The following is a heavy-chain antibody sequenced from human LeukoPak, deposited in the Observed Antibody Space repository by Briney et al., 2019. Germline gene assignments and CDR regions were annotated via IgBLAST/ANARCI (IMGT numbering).Heavy chain of an antibody. J-gene: IGHJ3*01. Sequence: GGSLRLSCVASGLTFDSLWMTWVRQAPGKGLEWLANIKYDGTTKFYADSVKGRFTVSRDNSENSLYLQMNSLRAEDTAIYYCVKGRALIRGVIAAFDAWGQGTMVTVSS. CDR2: IKYDGTTK. CDR3: VKGRALIRGVIAAFDA. D-gene: IGHD3-10*01. CDR1: GLTFDSLW. V-gene: IGHV3-7*01.